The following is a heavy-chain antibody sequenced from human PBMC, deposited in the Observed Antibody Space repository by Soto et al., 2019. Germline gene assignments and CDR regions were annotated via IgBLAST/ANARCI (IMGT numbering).Heavy chain of an antibody. D-gene: IGHD1-26*01. CDR1: GGTFSSYA. V-gene: IGHV1-69*01. CDR2: IIPIFGTA. J-gene: IGHJ4*02. CDR3: AATIRGWELPRVCDY. Sequence: QVQLVQSGAEVKKPGSSVKVSCKASGGTFSSYAISWVRQAPGQGLEWMGGIIPIFGTANYAQKFQGRVTITAEESMCTVYMELSSLRSEDTAVYYCAATIRGWELPRVCDYWGQGTLVTVSS.